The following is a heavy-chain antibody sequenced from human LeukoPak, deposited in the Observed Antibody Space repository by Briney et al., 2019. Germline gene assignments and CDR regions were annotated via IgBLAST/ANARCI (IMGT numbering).Heavy chain of an antibody. CDR2: IVPLVGAV. D-gene: IGHD2-2*01. V-gene: IGHV1-69*01. CDR3: ARDPPSSRYCSSTSCYQGQFDP. CDR1: GYSFTNYW. Sequence: KISCKGSGYSFTNYWIGWVRQAPGQGLERMGGIVPLVGAVNSAQKFQGRLTFSADESTHTVYMELSSLRSEDTAVYYCARDPPSSRYCSSTSCYQGQFDPWGQGTLVTVSS. J-gene: IGHJ5*02.